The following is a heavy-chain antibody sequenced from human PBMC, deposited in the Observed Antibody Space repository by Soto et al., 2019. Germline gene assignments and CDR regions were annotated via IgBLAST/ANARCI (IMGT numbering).Heavy chain of an antibody. CDR1: GFTFTTYT. D-gene: IGHD3-3*01. CDR3: ARVKTPIFGVVMPFDY. V-gene: IGHV3-21*01. Sequence: EVQLVESGGGLVKPGGSLRLSCAASGFTFTTYTMNWVRQAPGKGLEWVSSISSSGDYIYYADSVKGRFIISRDNAKNSLFLQMSGLRAEDTAVYYCARVKTPIFGVVMPFDYWGQGTLVTASS. CDR2: ISSSGDYI. J-gene: IGHJ4*02.